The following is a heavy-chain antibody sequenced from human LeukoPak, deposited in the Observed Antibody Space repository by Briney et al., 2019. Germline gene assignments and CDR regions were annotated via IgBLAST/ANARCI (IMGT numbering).Heavy chain of an antibody. CDR1: GGSISSGSYY. Sequence: SETLSLTCTVSGGSISSGSYYWNWIRQPAGKGLEWIGRMHTTGRINYNPSLKSRVTMSVDTSKNQCSLKLSSVTAADTAVYYCARDRYYYDSSGYSLFDYWGQGTLVTVSS. V-gene: IGHV4-61*02. CDR2: MHTTGRI. CDR3: ARDRYYYDSSGYSLFDY. D-gene: IGHD3-22*01. J-gene: IGHJ4*02.